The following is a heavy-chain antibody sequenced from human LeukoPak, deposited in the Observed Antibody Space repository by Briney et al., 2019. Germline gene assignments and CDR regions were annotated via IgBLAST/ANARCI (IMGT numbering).Heavy chain of an antibody. J-gene: IGHJ3*01. Sequence: GGSLRLSCAASGFTFSSYGMHWVRQAPGKGLEWVAVISYDGSNKYYADSVKGRFTISRDNSKNTLYLQMNSLRAEDTAVYYCARSYSGSYWLTDWGQGTMVTVSS. CDR3: ARSYSGSYWLTD. CDR2: ISYDGSNK. CDR1: GFTFSSYG. V-gene: IGHV3-30*03. D-gene: IGHD1-26*01.